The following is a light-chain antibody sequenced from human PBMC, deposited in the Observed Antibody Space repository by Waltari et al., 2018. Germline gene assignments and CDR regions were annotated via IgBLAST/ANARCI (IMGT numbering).Light chain of an antibody. CDR3: QQYYSTPLT. V-gene: IGKV4-1*01. Sequence: DIVMTQSPDSLAVSLGERATINCKSSQSVLYPSNDKDYLAWYQQKPGQPPKLLIYWASTRESGVPDRFSGSGSGTDFTLTINSLQAEDVAVYYCQQYYSTPLTFGGGTKVEIK. CDR1: QSVLYPSNDKDY. CDR2: WAS. J-gene: IGKJ4*01.